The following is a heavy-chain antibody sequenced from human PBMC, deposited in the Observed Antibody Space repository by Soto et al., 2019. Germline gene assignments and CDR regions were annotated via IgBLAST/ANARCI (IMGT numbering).Heavy chain of an antibody. J-gene: IGHJ4*02. V-gene: IGHV3-33*01. CDR2: IWYDGSNK. CDR1: GFTFSSYG. Sequence: PGGSLRLSCAASGFTFSSYGMHWVRQAPGRGLEWVAVIWYDGSNKYYADSVKGRFTISRDNSKNTLYLQMNSLRAEDTAVYYCARGLAATRWETDYWGQGTLVTVSS. D-gene: IGHD2-15*01. CDR3: ARGLAATRWETDY.